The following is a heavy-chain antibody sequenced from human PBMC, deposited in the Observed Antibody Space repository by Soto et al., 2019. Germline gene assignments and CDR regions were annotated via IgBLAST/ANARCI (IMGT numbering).Heavy chain of an antibody. CDR3: ARGGWEMATANRGYYFDY. V-gene: IGHV1-18*01. D-gene: IGHD1-26*01. J-gene: IGHJ4*02. CDR2: ISAYNGNT. CDR1: GYTFTTYG. Sequence: QVQLVQSGAEVKKPGASVKVSCKASGYTFTTYGISWVRQAPGQGLEWMGWISAYNGNTNFAQKLRGRVTMTTDTATDTAYMERRSLRSDDTAVYYCARGGWEMATANRGYYFDYWGQGTLVTVSS.